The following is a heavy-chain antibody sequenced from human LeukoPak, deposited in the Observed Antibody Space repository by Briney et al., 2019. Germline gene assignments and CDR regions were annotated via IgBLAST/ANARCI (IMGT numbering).Heavy chain of an antibody. Sequence: GGSLRLSCAASGFTFTTYAMTWVRQAPGKGLEWVSSVSGSGDSTNYADSVKGRFTISRDNSNNTLYLQMNSLRAEDTAVYYCAKGDGRYSLGSGSYYPLYWGQGTLVTVSS. J-gene: IGHJ4*02. CDR3: AKGDGRYSLGSGSYYPLY. V-gene: IGHV3-23*01. D-gene: IGHD3-10*01. CDR2: VSGSGDST. CDR1: GFTFTTYA.